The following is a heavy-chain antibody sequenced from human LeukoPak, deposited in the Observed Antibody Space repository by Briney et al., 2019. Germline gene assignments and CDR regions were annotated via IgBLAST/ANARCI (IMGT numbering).Heavy chain of an antibody. J-gene: IGHJ6*03. CDR3: TTDRTLLWFGELLPYYYMDV. CDR1: GFTFSSYW. V-gene: IGHV3-74*01. D-gene: IGHD3-10*01. Sequence: GGSLRLSCAASGFTFSSYWMHWVRQAPGKGLVWVSRINSDGSSTSYADSVKGRFTISRDNAKNTLYLQMNSLKTEDTAVYYCTTDRTLLWFGELLPYYYMDVWGKGTTVTISS. CDR2: INSDGSST.